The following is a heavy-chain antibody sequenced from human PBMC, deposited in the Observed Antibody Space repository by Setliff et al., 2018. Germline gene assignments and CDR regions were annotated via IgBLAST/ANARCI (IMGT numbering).Heavy chain of an antibody. Sequence: SETLSLTCTVSDASIGGSGYYWGWIRQPPGKGPEWIGNIHYSGSTHYNPSLKSRVTISVDTSKNQFSLKLTSVTAADAAVYYCARDGGEYWGQGTLVTVSS. J-gene: IGHJ4*02. CDR3: ARDGGEY. CDR2: IHYSGST. V-gene: IGHV4-39*07. D-gene: IGHD3-16*01. CDR1: DASIGGSGYY.